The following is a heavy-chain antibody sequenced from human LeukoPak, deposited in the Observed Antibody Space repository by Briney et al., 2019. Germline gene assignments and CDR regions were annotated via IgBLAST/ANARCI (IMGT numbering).Heavy chain of an antibody. CDR3: ARSRYFDWLLTNWFDP. J-gene: IGHJ5*02. CDR2: IYYSGST. Sequence: SETLSLTCTVSGGSISSSSYYWGWIRQPPGKGLEWIGSIYYSGSTYYNPSLKSRVTIFVDTSKNQFSLKLSSVTAADTAVYYCARSRYFDWLLTNWFDPWGQGTLVTVSS. D-gene: IGHD3-9*01. V-gene: IGHV4-39*01. CDR1: GGSISSSSYY.